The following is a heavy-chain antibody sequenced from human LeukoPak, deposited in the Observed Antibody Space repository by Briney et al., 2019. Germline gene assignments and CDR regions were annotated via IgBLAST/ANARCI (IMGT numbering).Heavy chain of an antibody. D-gene: IGHD3-10*01. Sequence: PSETLSLTCAVYGGSFSGYYWSWIRQPPGKGLEWIGEINHSGSTNYNPSLKSRVTISVDTSKNQFSLKLSSVTAADTAVYYCARAQPTYYYGSGSYSWFDPWGQGTLVTVSS. CDR3: ARAQPTYYYGSGSYSWFDP. CDR2: INHSGST. V-gene: IGHV4-34*01. CDR1: GGSFSGYY. J-gene: IGHJ5*02.